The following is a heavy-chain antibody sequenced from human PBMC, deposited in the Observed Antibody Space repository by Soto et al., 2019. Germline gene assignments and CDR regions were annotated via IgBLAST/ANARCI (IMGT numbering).Heavy chain of an antibody. CDR1: GGTFSSYA. J-gene: IGHJ4*02. D-gene: IGHD3-22*01. CDR2: IIPIFGTA. Sequence: GASVKVSCKASGGTFSSYAISWVRQAPGQGLEWMGGIIPIFGTANYAQKFQGRVTITADESTSTAYMELSSLRSEDTAVYYCARGLDDSSGYYYLDYWGQGTLVTVSS. V-gene: IGHV1-69*13. CDR3: ARGLDDSSGYYYLDY.